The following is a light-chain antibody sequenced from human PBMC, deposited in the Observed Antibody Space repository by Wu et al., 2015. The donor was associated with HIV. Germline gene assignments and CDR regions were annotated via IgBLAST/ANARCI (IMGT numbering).Light chain of an antibody. J-gene: IGKJ4*01. Sequence: EIVLTQSPATLSFSPGESATLSCRASQSVSYALAWYQQKPGQSPRLLIYDASNRATGIPDRFSGSGSGSGTVFTLTISSLEPEDFAVYYCQQYNNWPPLTFGGGTKVEIK. CDR1: QSVSYA. CDR3: QQYNNWPPLT. CDR2: DAS. V-gene: IGKV3-11*01.